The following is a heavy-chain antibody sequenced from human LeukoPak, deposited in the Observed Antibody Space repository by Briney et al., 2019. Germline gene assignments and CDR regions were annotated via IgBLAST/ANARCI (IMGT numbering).Heavy chain of an antibody. CDR1: GFTFSSYS. D-gene: IGHD3-10*01. CDR3: AREVSYYGSGSYT. CDR2: ISSSSSTI. V-gene: IGHV3-48*04. Sequence: GGSLRLSCAASGFTFSSYSMNWVRQAPGKGLEWVSYISSSSSTIYYADSVKGRFTISRDNAKNSLYLQMNSLRAEDTAVYYCAREVSYYGSGSYTWGQGTLVTVSS. J-gene: IGHJ4*02.